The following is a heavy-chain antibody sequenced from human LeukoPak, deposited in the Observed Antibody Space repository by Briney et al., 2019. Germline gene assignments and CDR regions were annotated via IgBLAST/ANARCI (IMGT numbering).Heavy chain of an antibody. CDR3: ARGWLTPSVLGV. D-gene: IGHD3-16*01. V-gene: IGHV4-39*07. J-gene: IGHJ4*02. CDR1: GGLISISTYY. CDR2: IYYSGTT. Sequence: SETLSLTCTVSGGLISISTYYWGWIRQPPGKGLEWIGSIYYSGTTHYNPSLKSRVTISVDTSKNQFSLKLSSVTAADTAVYYCARGWLTPSVLGVWGQGTLVTVSS.